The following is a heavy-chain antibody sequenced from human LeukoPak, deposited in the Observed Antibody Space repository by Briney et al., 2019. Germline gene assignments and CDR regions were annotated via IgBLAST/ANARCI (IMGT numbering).Heavy chain of an antibody. CDR3: ARPLGYCGTSRCSGDAAFDI. CDR1: GYSISIRYY. J-gene: IGHJ3*02. V-gene: IGHV4-38-2*01. Sequence: SETLSLTCAVSGYSISIRYYGGWFRHSPGKGWKWLGSIYHTGTTYYDTSLKTRVIMSVDKSKNKLSMKLTSVTAADTAVYYCARPLGYCGTSRCSGDAAFDIWGQGTMVTVSS. D-gene: IGHD2-21*01. CDR2: IYHTGTT.